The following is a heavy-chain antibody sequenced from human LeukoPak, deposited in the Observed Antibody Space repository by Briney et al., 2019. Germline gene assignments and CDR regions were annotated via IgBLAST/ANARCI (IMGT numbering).Heavy chain of an antibody. V-gene: IGHV1-46*01. CDR3: ERESAFGEGRYDSVDYFDY. CDR1: GYTFTSYY. CDR2: INPSGGST. J-gene: IGHJ4*02. D-gene: IGHD3-16*01. Sequence: ASLKVSCKASGYTFTSYYMRWGRQAPGQGGEWMGIINPSGGSTSYAQKLQSRVTITIDTSTSTVYMELRSLRSEDTAVFYCERESAFGEGRYDSVDYFDYWGQGTLVTVSS.